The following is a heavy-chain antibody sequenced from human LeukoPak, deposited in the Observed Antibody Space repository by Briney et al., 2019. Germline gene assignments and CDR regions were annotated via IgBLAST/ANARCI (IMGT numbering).Heavy chain of an antibody. V-gene: IGHV3-53*01. CDR2: IYSGGNT. CDR1: GFTVSSNY. J-gene: IGHJ4*02. Sequence: AGGSLRLSCAASGFTVSSNYMSWVRQAPGKGLEWVSVIYSGGNTYYADSLKGRFTISRDNSKDALYLQMNSLRAGDTAVYYCAKNYYDFLTGYRNWGQGTLVTVSS. D-gene: IGHD3-9*01. CDR3: AKNYYDFLTGYRN.